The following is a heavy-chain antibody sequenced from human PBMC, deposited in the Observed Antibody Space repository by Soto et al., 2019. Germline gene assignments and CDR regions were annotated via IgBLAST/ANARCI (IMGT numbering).Heavy chain of an antibody. V-gene: IGHV1-18*01. J-gene: IGHJ5*02. CDR3: ARHHRPTTSENGFDP. CDR2: ISTYSGDT. CDR1: GYTFFTYD. D-gene: IGHD5-12*01. Sequence: QVHLVQSGVEVKTPGASVKVSCQASGYTFFTYDISWVRQAPGQGLEWMGWISTYSGDTKYAQKFQGRVTMTTDTATTTAYLELRSLRSDDTAVYYCARHHRPTTSENGFDPWGQGTLVTVSS.